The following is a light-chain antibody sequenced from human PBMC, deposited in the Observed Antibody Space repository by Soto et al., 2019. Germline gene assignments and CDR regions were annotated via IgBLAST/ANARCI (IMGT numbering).Light chain of an antibody. Sequence: QSALTQPASVPGSPGQSITISCTGTSSDVGGYNYVSWYQQHPGKAPKLMIYDVSNRPSGVSNRFSGSKSGNTASLTISGLQAEDEADYYCSSYTSSSTPLFGGGTKLTV. V-gene: IGLV2-14*01. J-gene: IGLJ2*01. CDR3: SSYTSSSTPL. CDR1: SSDVGGYNY. CDR2: DVS.